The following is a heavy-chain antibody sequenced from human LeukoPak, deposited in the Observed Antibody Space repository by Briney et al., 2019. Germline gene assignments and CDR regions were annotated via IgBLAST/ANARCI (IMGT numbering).Heavy chain of an antibody. CDR1: GFTFSSYA. CDR2: ISSSGGTT. V-gene: IGHV3-23*01. CDR3: AKDRECDYGRYFDY. Sequence: PGGSLRLSCAASGFTFSSYAMSWVRQAPGKGLEWVSTISSSGGTTYYADSVKGRFTISRDNSKNTLFLLMNSLRAEDTAVYYCAKDRECDYGRYFDYWGQGTLVTVSS. D-gene: IGHD4-17*01. J-gene: IGHJ4*02.